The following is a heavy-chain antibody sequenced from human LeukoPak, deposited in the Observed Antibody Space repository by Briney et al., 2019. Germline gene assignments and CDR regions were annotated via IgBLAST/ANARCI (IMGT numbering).Heavy chain of an antibody. D-gene: IGHD3-22*01. V-gene: IGHV1-18*01. CDR3: ARQKKYYYDSSGYDELFLFDY. CDR2: ISAYNGNT. Sequence: VASVNVSCKASGYTFTSYGISWVRQAPGQGLEWMGWISAYNGNTNYAQKLQGRVTMTTDTSTSTAYMELRSLRSDDTAVYYCARQKKYYYDSSGYDELFLFDYWGQGTLVTVSS. CDR1: GYTFTSYG. J-gene: IGHJ4*02.